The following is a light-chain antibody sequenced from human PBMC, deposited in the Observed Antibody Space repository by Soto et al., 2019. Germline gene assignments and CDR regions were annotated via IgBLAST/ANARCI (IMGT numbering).Light chain of an antibody. Sequence: EFVLTQSPGTLSLSPGERATLSCRASQTVRNNYLAWYQQKPGQAPRLLIYDASSRATGIPDRFSGGGSGIDFTLTISGLEPEDFAAYDWQQCSSYPLNFCGGTTV. CDR1: QTVRNNY. J-gene: IGKJ4*01. V-gene: IGKV3-20*01. CDR2: DAS. CDR3: QQCSSYPLN.